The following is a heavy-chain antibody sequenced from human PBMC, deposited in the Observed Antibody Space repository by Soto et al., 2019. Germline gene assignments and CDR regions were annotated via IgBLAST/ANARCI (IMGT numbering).Heavy chain of an antibody. CDR3: ARGGYSYGPAGDYFDY. V-gene: IGHV1-18*04. D-gene: IGHD5-18*01. CDR1: GYTFTSYG. CDR2: ISAYNGNT. J-gene: IGHJ4*02. Sequence: GASVKVSCKASGYTFTSYGISWVRQAPGQGLEWMGWISAYNGNTNYAQKLQGRVTITADKSTSTAYMELSSLRSEDTAVYYCARGGYSYGPAGDYFDYWGQGTLVTVSS.